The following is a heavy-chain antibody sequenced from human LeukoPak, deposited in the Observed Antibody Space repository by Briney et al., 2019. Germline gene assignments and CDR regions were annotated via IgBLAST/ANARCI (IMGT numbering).Heavy chain of an antibody. CDR2: LNHSRST. V-gene: IGHV4-34*01. CDR3: AGGGHGADPHQSNGMDV. CDR1: GGSFCGYY. D-gene: IGHD4/OR15-4a*01. Sequence: SVTLSLTCAVYGGSFCGYYWSWIPQPPGKGLEWVGELNHSRSTNYKPSLKSRVAISVDTSKNQFSLKLSSVTAADTAVYYCAGGGHGADPHQSNGMDVWGQGTTVTVSS. J-gene: IGHJ6*02.